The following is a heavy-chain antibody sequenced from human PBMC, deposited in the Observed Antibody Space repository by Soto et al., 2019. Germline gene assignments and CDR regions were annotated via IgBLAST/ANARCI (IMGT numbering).Heavy chain of an antibody. CDR1: GGSISGYY. CDR2: VYYSGNT. CDR3: ARSPPSGYYHTTLDY. Sequence: SETLSLTCTVSGGSISGYYWTWIRQPPGEGLEWIGSVYYSGNTNYNPSLKSRVTISVDTSKNQFSLKLSSVTAADTAVYYCARSPPSGYYHTTLDYWGQGTLVTVSS. D-gene: IGHD3-3*01. J-gene: IGHJ4*02. V-gene: IGHV4-59*08.